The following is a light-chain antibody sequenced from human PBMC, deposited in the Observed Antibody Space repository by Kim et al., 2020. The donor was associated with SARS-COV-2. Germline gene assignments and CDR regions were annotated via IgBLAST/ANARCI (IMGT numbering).Light chain of an antibody. V-gene: IGLV2-8*01. CDR3: SSYSGGNNFV. CDR1: GSGVGGYNY. J-gene: IGLJ1*01. CDR2: EVS. Sequence: QSVTTPSTGPGSGVGGYNYVSRYQQRPGKAPKRVIYEVSQRPSEVPDRFSGSKSGNPASLTVSGLQAEDEADYYCSSYSGGNNFVFGTGTKVTVL.